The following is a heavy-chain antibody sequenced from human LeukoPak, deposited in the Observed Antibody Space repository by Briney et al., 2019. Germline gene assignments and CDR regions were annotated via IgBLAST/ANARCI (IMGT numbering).Heavy chain of an antibody. CDR3: ARGRVQLWLNWFDP. CDR1: GYTFTSYD. J-gene: IGHJ5*02. Sequence: ASVKVSCKASGYTFTSYDINWVRQATGQGLEWMGWMNPNSGNTGYAQKSQGRVTITRNTSISTAYMELSSLRPEDTAVYYCARGRVQLWLNWFDPWGQGTLVTVSS. D-gene: IGHD5-18*01. V-gene: IGHV1-8*01. CDR2: MNPNSGNT.